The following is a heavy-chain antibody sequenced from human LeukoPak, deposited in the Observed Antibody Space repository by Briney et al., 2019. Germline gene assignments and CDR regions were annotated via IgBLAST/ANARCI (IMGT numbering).Heavy chain of an antibody. V-gene: IGHV1-2*02. J-gene: IGHJ5*02. CDR1: GYTFTGYY. CDR3: ARVRQLVRNWFDP. D-gene: IGHD6-6*01. CDR2: INPNSGGT. Sequence: ASVKVSCKASGYTFTGYYMHWVRQAPGQGLEWMGWINPNSGGTNCAQKFQGRVTMTRDTSISTAYMELSRLRSDDTAVYYCARVRQLVRNWFDPWGQGTLVTVSS.